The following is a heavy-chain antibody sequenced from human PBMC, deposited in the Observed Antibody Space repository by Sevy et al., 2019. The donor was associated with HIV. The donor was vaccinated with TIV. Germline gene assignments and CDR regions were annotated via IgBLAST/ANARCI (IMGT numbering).Heavy chain of an antibody. D-gene: IGHD3-10*01. CDR3: ATDNLLPIMVSMVRGALSYYFDY. V-gene: IGHV3-33*01. Sequence: GGSLRLSCAASGFTFSSYGMHWVRQAPGKGLEWVAVIWYDGINRYYADSVKGRFTISRDNSKNTLYLKMNSLRAEDTAVYYCATDNLLPIMVSMVRGALSYYFDYWGQGTLVTVSS. CDR2: IWYDGINR. CDR1: GFTFSSYG. J-gene: IGHJ4*02.